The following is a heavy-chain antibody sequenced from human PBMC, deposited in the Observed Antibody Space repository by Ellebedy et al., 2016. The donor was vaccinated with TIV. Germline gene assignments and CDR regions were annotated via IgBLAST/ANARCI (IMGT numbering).Heavy chain of an antibody. CDR1: GYTFTGYY. J-gene: IGHJ3*02. V-gene: IGHV1-46*01. CDR3: ARVSSTRHSGSYYVRPLYDAFDI. CDR2: MNPNSGNT. D-gene: IGHD1-26*01. Sequence: ASVKVSCKASGYTFTGYYMHWVRQVPGQGLEWMGWMNPNSGNTGYAQKFQGRVTMTRDTSTSTVYMELSSLRSEDTAVYYCARVSSTRHSGSYYVRPLYDAFDIWGQGTMVTVSS.